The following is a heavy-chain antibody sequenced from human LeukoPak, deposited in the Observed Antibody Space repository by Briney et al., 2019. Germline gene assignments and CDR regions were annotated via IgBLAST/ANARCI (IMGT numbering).Heavy chain of an antibody. D-gene: IGHD1-1*01. Sequence: ASVKVSCKASGYTFTGYYMHWVRQAPGQGLEWMGWINPSSGGTNYAQKFQGRVTMTRDTSISTAYMELSRLRSDDTALYYCAKDRTGTTGRDWLDPWGQGTLVTVSS. J-gene: IGHJ5*02. CDR1: GYTFTGYY. CDR2: INPSSGGT. CDR3: AKDRTGTTGRDWLDP. V-gene: IGHV1-2*02.